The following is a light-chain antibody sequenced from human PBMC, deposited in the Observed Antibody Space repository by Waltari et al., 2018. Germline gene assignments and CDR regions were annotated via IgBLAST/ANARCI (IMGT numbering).Light chain of an antibody. V-gene: IGKV3-20*01. CDR1: QSVSRW. Sequence: EIVLTQSPGTLSLSPGERATLSCRASQSVSRWLAWYQQKPGQPPRLLIYGASIRATGIPDRFSGSGSGTDFSLTISRLEPEDFAVYYCQKYGTLPATFGQGTRVEVK. CDR2: GAS. J-gene: IGKJ1*01. CDR3: QKYGTLPAT.